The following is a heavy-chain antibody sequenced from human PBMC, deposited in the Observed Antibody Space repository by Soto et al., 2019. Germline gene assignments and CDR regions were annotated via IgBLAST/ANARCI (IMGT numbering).Heavy chain of an antibody. J-gene: IGHJ6*01. V-gene: IGHV4-39*01. CDR3: ARKALPFGVFYICVHHY. CDR2: IYYSGST. Sequence: PPENLCLTYTGSAGSMSPSSDHVGWLRQAQGKGLEWIGSIYYSGSTYYNPSLKSRVTISVDTSKNQFSLKLRSVTAADTAVYYCARKALPFGVFYICVHHY. D-gene: IGHD3-3*01. CDR1: AGSMSPSSDH.